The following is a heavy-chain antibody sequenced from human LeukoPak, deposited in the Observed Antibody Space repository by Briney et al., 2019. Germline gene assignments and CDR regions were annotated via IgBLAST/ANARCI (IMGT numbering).Heavy chain of an antibody. CDR2: IYYSGST. CDR3: ARVTGYRIEDYFDY. D-gene: IGHD6-13*01. Sequence: SETLSLTCTVSGGSISTYYWSWIRQPPGEGLEYIGYIYYSGSTNYNPSFKSRLTISVDTSKNQFSLKLSSVTAADTAVYYCARVTGYRIEDYFDYWGQGTLVTVSS. CDR1: GGSISTYY. J-gene: IGHJ4*02. V-gene: IGHV4-59*01.